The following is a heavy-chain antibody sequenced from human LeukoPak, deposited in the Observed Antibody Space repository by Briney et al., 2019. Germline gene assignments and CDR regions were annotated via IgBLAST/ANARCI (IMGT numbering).Heavy chain of an antibody. J-gene: IGHJ3*02. V-gene: IGHV3-23*01. CDR3: AKDSESYCTNGVCYVDAFDI. CDR2: ISGSGGGT. CDR1: GFTFGDYA. D-gene: IGHD2-8*01. Sequence: GGSLRLSCTASGFTFGDYAMSWFRQAPGKGLERVSAISGSGGGTYYADSVKGRFTISRDNSKNTLYLQMNSLRAEDTAVYYCAKDSESYCTNGVCYVDAFDIWGQGAMVTVSS.